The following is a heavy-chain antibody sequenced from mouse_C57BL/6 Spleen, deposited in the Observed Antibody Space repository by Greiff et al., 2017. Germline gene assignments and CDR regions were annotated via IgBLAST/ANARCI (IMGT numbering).Heavy chain of an antibody. Sequence: QVQLQQPGAELVKPGASVKLSCKASGYTFTSYWMHWVKQRPGQGLEWIGMIHPNSGSTNYNEKFKSKATLTVDKSSSTAYMQHSSLTSEDSAVYYCARGDYYGSSLWFAYWGQGTLVTVSA. CDR3: ARGDYYGSSLWFAY. CDR2: IHPNSGST. J-gene: IGHJ3*01. CDR1: GYTFTSYW. D-gene: IGHD1-1*01. V-gene: IGHV1-64*01.